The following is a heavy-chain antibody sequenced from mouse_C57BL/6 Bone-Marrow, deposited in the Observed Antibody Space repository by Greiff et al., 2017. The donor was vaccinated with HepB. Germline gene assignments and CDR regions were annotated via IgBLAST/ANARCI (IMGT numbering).Heavy chain of an antibody. V-gene: IGHV1-62-2*01. J-gene: IGHJ4*01. CDR3: ARHEEGEERIYAMDY. CDR1: GYTFTEYT. Sequence: QVHVKQSGAELVKPGASVKLSCKASGYTFTEYTIHWVKQRSGQGLEWIGWFYPGSGSIKYNEKFKDKATLTADKSSSTVYMELSRLTSEDSAVYFCARHEEGEERIYAMDYWGQGTSVTVSS. CDR2: FYPGSGSI.